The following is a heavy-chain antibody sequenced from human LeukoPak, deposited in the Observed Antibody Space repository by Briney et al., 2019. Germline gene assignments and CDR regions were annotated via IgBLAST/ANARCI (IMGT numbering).Heavy chain of an antibody. J-gene: IGHJ4*02. CDR3: AKDIGLFDWVGSPIDY. D-gene: IGHD3/OR15-3a*01. V-gene: IGHV3-7*03. CDR1: AFIFSGHW. CDR2: IKEDGSER. Sequence: GGSLRLSCEGSAFIFSGHWMNWVRQTPGKGLEWVASIKEDGSERQYVDSVKGRFSISRDNTKGSLFLQLNSLRAEDTAVYYCAKDIGLFDWVGSPIDYWGQGTLVTVSS.